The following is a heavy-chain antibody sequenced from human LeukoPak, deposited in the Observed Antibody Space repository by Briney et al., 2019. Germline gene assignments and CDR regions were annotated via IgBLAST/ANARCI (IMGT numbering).Heavy chain of an antibody. CDR2: ISYDGSNK. D-gene: IGHD2-8*01. CDR1: GFTFSGSA. CDR3: ARGGVRYYFDY. J-gene: IGHJ4*02. Sequence: PGGSLKLSCAASGFTFSGSAMHWVRQAPGKGLEWVAVISYDGSNKYYADSVKGRFTISRDNSKNTLYLQMNSLRAEDTAVYYCARGGVRYYFDYWGQGTLVTVSS. V-gene: IGHV3-30-3*01.